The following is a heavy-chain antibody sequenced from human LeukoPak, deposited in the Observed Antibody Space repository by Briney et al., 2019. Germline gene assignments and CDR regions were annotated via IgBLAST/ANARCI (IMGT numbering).Heavy chain of an antibody. V-gene: IGHV1-69*05. Sequence: SVKVSCKASGGTFSSYAISWVRQAPGQGLEWMGGIIPIFGTANYAQKFQGRVTITTDESTSTAYMELSSLRSENTAVYYCAREGWDLGYYYYMDVWGKGTTVTVSS. CDR3: AREGWDLGYYYYMDV. CDR2: IIPIFGTA. J-gene: IGHJ6*03. CDR1: GGTFSSYA. D-gene: IGHD1-26*01.